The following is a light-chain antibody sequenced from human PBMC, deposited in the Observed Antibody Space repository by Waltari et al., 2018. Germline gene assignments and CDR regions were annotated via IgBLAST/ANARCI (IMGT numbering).Light chain of an antibody. CDR3: MQALQTPLT. J-gene: IGKJ4*01. CDR1: QSLLPSNRYYY. CDR2: LGS. Sequence: DIVMTQSPLSLPVTPGEPASIPCRSSQSLLPSNRYYYLHWYLQKPGQSPQLLIHLGSNRASGVPDRFSGSGSGTDFTLKISRVEAEDVGVYYCMQALQTPLTFSGGTKVEIK. V-gene: IGKV2-28*01.